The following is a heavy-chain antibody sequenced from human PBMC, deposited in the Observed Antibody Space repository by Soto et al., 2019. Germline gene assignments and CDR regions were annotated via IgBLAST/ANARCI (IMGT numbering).Heavy chain of an antibody. CDR1: GGTFSSYT. V-gene: IGHV1-69*02. CDR2: IIPILGIA. Sequence: QVQLVQSGAEVKKPGSSVKVSCKASGGTFSSYTISWVRQAPGQGLEWMGRIIPILGIANYAQKFQGRVTITADKSTSTAYMELSSLRSEDTAVDYCAGGSGWYQEAHFDYWGQGTLVTVSS. D-gene: IGHD6-19*01. J-gene: IGHJ4*02. CDR3: AGGSGWYQEAHFDY.